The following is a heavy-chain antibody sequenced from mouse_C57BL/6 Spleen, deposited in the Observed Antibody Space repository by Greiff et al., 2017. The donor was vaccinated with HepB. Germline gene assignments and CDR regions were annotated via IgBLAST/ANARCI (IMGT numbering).Heavy chain of an antibody. J-gene: IGHJ1*03. CDR2: INPNNGGT. D-gene: IGHD1-1*01. Sequence: EVQLQQSGPELVKPGASVKISCKASGYTFTDYYMNWVKQSHGKSLEWIGDINPNNGGTSYNQKFKGKATLTVDKSSSTAYMERRSLTSEDSAVYYCARNVDYGSSLRAPGYFDVWGTGTTVTVSS. V-gene: IGHV1-26*01. CDR1: GYTFTDYY. CDR3: ARNVDYGSSLRAPGYFDV.